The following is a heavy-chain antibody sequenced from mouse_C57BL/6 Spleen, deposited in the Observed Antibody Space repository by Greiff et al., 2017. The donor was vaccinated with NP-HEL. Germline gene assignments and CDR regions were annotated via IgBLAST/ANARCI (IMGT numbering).Heavy chain of an antibody. V-gene: IGHV1-80*01. CDR1: GYAFSSYW. Sequence: QVQLQQSGAELVKPGASVKISCKASGYAFSSYWMNWVKQRPGKGLEWIGQIYPGDGDTNYNGKFKGKATLTADKSSSTAYMQLSSLTTEDSAVYFCAREDTTVGADYWGQGTTRTVSS. CDR3: AREDTTVGADY. J-gene: IGHJ2*01. D-gene: IGHD1-1*01. CDR2: IYPGDGDT.